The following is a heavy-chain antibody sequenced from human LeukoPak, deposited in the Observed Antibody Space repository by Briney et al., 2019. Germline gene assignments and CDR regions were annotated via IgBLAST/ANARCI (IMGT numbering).Heavy chain of an antibody. V-gene: IGHV3-15*01. CDR1: GFIFSNAW. J-gene: IGHJ4*02. Sequence: GRSLRLSCAASGFIFSNAWMSWVRQAPGKGREWVGGIRSNTAGGTRDYAAPVKGRVTISRDDSECTLYLQMNSLQTEDTVVYCCTTSMGRGVLIDYWGQGALVTVSS. D-gene: IGHD3-10*01. CDR3: TTSMGRGVLIDY. CDR2: IRSNTAGGTR.